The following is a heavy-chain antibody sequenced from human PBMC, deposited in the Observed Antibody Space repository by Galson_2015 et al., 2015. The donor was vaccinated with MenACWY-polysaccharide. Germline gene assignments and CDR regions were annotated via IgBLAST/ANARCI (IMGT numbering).Heavy chain of an antibody. D-gene: IGHD1-14*01. V-gene: IGHV1-8*01. J-gene: IGHJ3*01. CDR3: ARENTGVGDGLDF. CDR2: INPDSGKT. Sequence: SVKVSCKASGYTFTKFDIYWVRQAPGQGLEWMGWINPDSGKTGYAQKFQGRVTLSRKTSVTTAYMEVTGLRSDDTAVYYCARENTGVGDGLDFWGQGTVVTVAS. CDR1: GYTFTKFD.